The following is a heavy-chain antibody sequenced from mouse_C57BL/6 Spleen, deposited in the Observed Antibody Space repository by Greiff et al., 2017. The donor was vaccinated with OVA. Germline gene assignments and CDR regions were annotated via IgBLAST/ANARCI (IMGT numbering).Heavy chain of an antibody. J-gene: IGHJ4*01. V-gene: IGHV1-4*01. Sequence: VQLQQSGAELARPGASVKMSCKASGYTFTSYTMHWVKQRPGQGLEWIGYINPSSGYTKYNQKFKDKATLTADNSSSTAYMQLRSLTSEDSAVYYCAGDYYGSSPYAMDYWGQGTSVTVSS. CDR1: GYTFTSYT. CDR3: AGDYYGSSPYAMDY. D-gene: IGHD1-1*01. CDR2: INPSSGYT.